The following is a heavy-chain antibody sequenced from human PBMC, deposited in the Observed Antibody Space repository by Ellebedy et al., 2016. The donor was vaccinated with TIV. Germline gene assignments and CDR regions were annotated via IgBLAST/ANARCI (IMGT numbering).Heavy chain of an antibody. Sequence: PGGSLRLSCAASGFTFSSYGMHWVRQAPGKGLEWVAVIWYDGSNKYYADSVKGRFTISRDNSKNTLYLQMNSLRAEDTAVYYCAREEGYCSGGSCYSPFDYWGQGTLVTVSS. CDR3: AREEGYCSGGSCYSPFDY. J-gene: IGHJ4*02. D-gene: IGHD2-15*01. V-gene: IGHV3-33*01. CDR1: GFTFSSYG. CDR2: IWYDGSNK.